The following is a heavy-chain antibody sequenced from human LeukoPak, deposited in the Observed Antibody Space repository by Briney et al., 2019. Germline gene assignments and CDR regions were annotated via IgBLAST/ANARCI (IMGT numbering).Heavy chain of an antibody. Sequence: GGSLRLSCAAPGFTFSNYWMDWVRQAPGKGLEWVAIIKEDGSKKDYVDSVKGRFTISRDNAKNSLYLQMNSLRDEDTAVYYCARDPAYGAFDIWGQGTMVTVSS. D-gene: IGHD4-17*01. CDR1: GFTFSNYW. CDR2: IKEDGSKK. J-gene: IGHJ3*02. V-gene: IGHV3-7*03. CDR3: ARDPAYGAFDI.